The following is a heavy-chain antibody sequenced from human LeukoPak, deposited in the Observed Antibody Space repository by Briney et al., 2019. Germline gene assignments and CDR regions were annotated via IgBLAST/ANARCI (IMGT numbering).Heavy chain of an antibody. J-gene: IGHJ4*02. Sequence: GRSLRLSCAASGFTFSSYGMHWVRQAPGKGLEWVATMSFDVNNKYYADSVRDRFTISRDNSKNTLYLQMNSLRAEDTAVYSCARGFCTSSSCYNDYWGQGTLVTVSS. V-gene: IGHV3-30*19. CDR2: MSFDVNNK. CDR1: GFTFSSYG. CDR3: ARGFCTSSSCYNDY. D-gene: IGHD2-2*02.